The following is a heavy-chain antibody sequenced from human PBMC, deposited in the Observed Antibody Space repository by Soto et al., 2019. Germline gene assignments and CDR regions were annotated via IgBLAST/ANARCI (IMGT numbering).Heavy chain of an antibody. J-gene: IGHJ4*02. CDR1: GFTFSSYA. CDR2: ISGSGGST. Sequence: PGGSLRLSCAASGFTFSSYAMSWVRQAPGKGLEWVSAISGSGGSTYYADSVKGRFTISRDNSKNTLYLQMNSLRAEDTAVYYCAKDNGGPITIFGVVTLYFDYWGQGTLVTVSS. V-gene: IGHV3-23*01. CDR3: AKDNGGPITIFGVVTLYFDY. D-gene: IGHD3-3*01.